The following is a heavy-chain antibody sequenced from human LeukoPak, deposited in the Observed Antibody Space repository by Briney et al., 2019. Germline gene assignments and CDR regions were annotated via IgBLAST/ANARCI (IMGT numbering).Heavy chain of an antibody. CDR1: GFTFSSYA. CDR2: ISGSGGST. V-gene: IGHV3-23*01. Sequence: GSLRLSCAASGFTFSSYAMSWVRQAPGKGLEWVSAISGSGGSTYYADSVKGRFTISRDNSKNTLYLQMNSLRAEDTAVYYCAKDPDLVVITPDDYWGQGTLVTVSS. D-gene: IGHD3-22*01. J-gene: IGHJ4*02. CDR3: AKDPDLVVITPDDY.